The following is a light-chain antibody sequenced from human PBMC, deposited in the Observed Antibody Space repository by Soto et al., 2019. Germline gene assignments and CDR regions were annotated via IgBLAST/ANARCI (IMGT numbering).Light chain of an antibody. CDR2: DAS. V-gene: IGKV1-5*01. CDR3: QHQRT. CDR1: QSISSW. J-gene: IGKJ1*01. Sequence: DIQMTQSPSTLSASVGDRVTITCRASQSISSWLAWYQQKPGKAPKLLIYDASSLESGVPSRFSGSGSGTEFTLTISGLQPDDFATYYCQHQRTFGQGTKVDIK.